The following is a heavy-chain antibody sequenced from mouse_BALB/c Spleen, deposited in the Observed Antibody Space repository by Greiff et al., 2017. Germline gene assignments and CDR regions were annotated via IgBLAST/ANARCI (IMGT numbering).Heavy chain of an antibody. CDR3: ASRVATDFDY. J-gene: IGHJ2*01. V-gene: IGHV2-9*02. CDR2: IWAGGST. CDR1: GFSLTSYG. Sequence: VQLQQSGPGLVAPSQSLSITCTVSGFSLTSYGVHWVRQPPGKGLEWLGVIWAGGSTNYNSALMSRLSISKDNSKSQVFLKMNSLQTDDTAMYYCASRVATDFDYWGQGTTLTVSS. D-gene: IGHD1-1*01.